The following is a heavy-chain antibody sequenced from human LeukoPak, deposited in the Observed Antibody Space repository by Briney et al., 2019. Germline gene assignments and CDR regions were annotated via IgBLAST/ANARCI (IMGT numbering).Heavy chain of an antibody. D-gene: IGHD2-2*01. J-gene: IGHJ6*03. CDR2: IIPIFGTA. Sequence: SVKVSCKASGGTFSSYAISWVRQAPRQGLEWMGGIIPIFGTANYAQKFQGRVTITADESTGTAYMELSSLRSEDTAVYYCARARYILVVPAAPYYYYYMDVWGKGTTVSVSS. V-gene: IGHV1-69*13. CDR1: GGTFSSYA. CDR3: ARARYILVVPAAPYYYYYMDV.